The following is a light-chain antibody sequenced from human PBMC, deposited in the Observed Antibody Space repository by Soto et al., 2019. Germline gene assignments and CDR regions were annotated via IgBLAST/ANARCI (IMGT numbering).Light chain of an antibody. CDR3: QQYGTSPPWT. V-gene: IGKV3-20*01. J-gene: IGKJ1*01. CDR1: QSVSNSH. CDR2: RAS. Sequence: EIVLTQSPGTLSLSPGERATLYCKASQSVSNSHLAWYQQKPGQATRLLIYRASIRATGIPDRLSGSGSGTGFTLTISRLEPEDCAVYYCQQYGTSPPWTFGQGTKVDIK.